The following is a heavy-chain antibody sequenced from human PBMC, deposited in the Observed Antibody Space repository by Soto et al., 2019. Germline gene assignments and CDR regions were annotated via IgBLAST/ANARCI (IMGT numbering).Heavy chain of an antibody. CDR3: ARVPDR. J-gene: IGHJ5*02. Sequence: SETLSLTCAVSGGSIGSGGYSWSWIRQRPGKGLEWIGYIYHSGSTYYNPSLKSRVTISVDRSKNQFSLKLSSVTAADTAVYYCARVPDRWGQGTLVTVSS. CDR2: IYHSGST. D-gene: IGHD2-2*01. V-gene: IGHV4-30-2*01. CDR1: GGSIGSGGYS.